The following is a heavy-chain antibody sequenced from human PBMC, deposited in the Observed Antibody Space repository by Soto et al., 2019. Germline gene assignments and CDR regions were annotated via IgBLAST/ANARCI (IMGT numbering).Heavy chain of an antibody. D-gene: IGHD6-13*01. J-gene: IGHJ6*03. Sequence: SVKVSCKASGYTFTSYGISWVRQTPGQGLEWMGWISAYNGNTNYAQKRQGRVTMTTDTSTSTAYMELRSLRSDDTAVYYCARRVIAADGLGYYYYYYMDVWGKGTTVTVSS. CDR2: ISAYNGNT. CDR3: ARRVIAADGLGYYYYYYMDV. V-gene: IGHV1-18*01. CDR1: GYTFTSYG.